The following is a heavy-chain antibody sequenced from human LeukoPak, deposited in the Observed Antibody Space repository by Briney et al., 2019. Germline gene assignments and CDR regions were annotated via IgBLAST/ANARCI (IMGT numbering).Heavy chain of an antibody. J-gene: IGHJ4*02. V-gene: IGHV3-9*01. CDR3: ARRGASSGGLDY. CDR1: GFTFDNYA. Sequence: GRSLRLSCAASGFTFDNYAMHWVRQPPGKGLEWVSGISWKGGSIGYADSVKGRFTISRDNAKNSLYLQMNSLRAEDTAVYYCARRGASSGGLDYWGQGTLVTVSS. D-gene: IGHD6-19*01. CDR2: ISWKGGSI.